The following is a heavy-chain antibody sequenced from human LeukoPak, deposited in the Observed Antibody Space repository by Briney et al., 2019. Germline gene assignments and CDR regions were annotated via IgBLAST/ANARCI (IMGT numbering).Heavy chain of an antibody. CDR2: INHSGST. D-gene: IGHD3-10*01. CDR3: ARGYYYGSGRPYYYYYGMDV. Sequence: SETLSLTCAVHGESFSGYYWSWIRQPPGKGLEWIGEINHSGSTNYNPSLKSRVTISVDTSKNQFSLKLSSVTAADTAVYYCARGYYYGSGRPYYYYYGMDVWGKGTTVTVSS. V-gene: IGHV4-34*01. CDR1: GESFSGYY. J-gene: IGHJ6*04.